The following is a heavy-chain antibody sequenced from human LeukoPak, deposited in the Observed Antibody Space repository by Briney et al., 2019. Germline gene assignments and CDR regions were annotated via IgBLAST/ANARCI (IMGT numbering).Heavy chain of an antibody. D-gene: IGHD5-12*01. Sequence: PGGSLGLSCAASGFTFSHYWVTWVRQAPGKGLEWVAHINQDGSEEHYMDSVKARFTISRDNAKNSLSLQMNSLRAEDTAVYYCVRDGGVSGYDLLDYWGQGTLVTVSS. CDR1: GFTFSHYW. CDR3: VRDGGVSGYDLLDY. V-gene: IGHV3-7*01. J-gene: IGHJ4*02. CDR2: INQDGSEE.